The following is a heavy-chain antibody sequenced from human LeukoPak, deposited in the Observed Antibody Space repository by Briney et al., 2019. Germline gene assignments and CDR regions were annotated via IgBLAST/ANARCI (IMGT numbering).Heavy chain of an antibody. D-gene: IGHD6-13*01. Sequence: GGSLRLSSAASGFTFSSYWMHWVRQAPGKGLVWLSHINSDGSTTRNADSVKGRFTISRDNAKNSLFLQMNSLRAEDTAVYYCARDWQWQQLDGDAFDIWGQGTMVTVSS. CDR2: INSDGSTT. CDR1: GFTFSSYW. CDR3: ARDWQWQQLDGDAFDI. V-gene: IGHV3-74*01. J-gene: IGHJ3*02.